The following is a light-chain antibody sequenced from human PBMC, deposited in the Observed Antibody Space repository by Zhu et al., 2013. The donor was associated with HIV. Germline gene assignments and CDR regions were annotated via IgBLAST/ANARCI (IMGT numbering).Light chain of an antibody. J-gene: IGKJ1*01. V-gene: IGKV1-39*01. CDR2: AAS. Sequence: DIQMTQSPSSLSASIGDRVTITCRASQRINNYLNWYQQKAGKAPRLLIYAASTLQSGVPSRFSGSGSGTDFTLTISRLEPEDFAVYYCQQYGSSPWTFGQRTKVEIK. CDR1: QRINNY. CDR3: QQYGSSPWT.